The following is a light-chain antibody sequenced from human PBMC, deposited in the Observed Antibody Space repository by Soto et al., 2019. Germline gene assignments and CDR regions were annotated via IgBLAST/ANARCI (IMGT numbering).Light chain of an antibody. CDR1: QSVSSN. Sequence: IVMPQSPATLSVSPGERANLSCRARQSVSSNLAWYQQKPGQAPRLLIYGASTRATGIPARFSGSGSGTEFTLTISSLQSEDFAVYYCQQYNNWPSWTFGQGTKVDIK. CDR2: GAS. CDR3: QQYNNWPSWT. V-gene: IGKV3-15*01. J-gene: IGKJ1*01.